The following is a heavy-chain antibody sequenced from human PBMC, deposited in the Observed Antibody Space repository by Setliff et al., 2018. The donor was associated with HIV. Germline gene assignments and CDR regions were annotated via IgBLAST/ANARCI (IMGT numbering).Heavy chain of an antibody. J-gene: IGHJ6*03. V-gene: IGHV7-4-1*02. CDR1: GYTFTSYA. CDR3: ARDGGNFWSGPSLYYYYYMDV. D-gene: IGHD3-3*01. CDR2: INTNTGNP. Sequence: GASVKVSCKASGYTFTSYAMNWVRQAPGQGLERMGWINTNTGNPTYAQGFAGRFVFSLDTSVSTAYLQISSLKAEDTAVYYCARDGGNFWSGPSLYYYYYMDVWGKGTTVTVSS.